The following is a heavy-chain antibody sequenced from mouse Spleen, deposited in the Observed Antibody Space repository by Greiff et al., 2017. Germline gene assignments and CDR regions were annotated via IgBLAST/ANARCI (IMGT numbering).Heavy chain of an antibody. CDR1: GFTFSSYG. CDR2: ISSGGSYT. J-gene: IGHJ3*01. Sequence: EVHLVESGGDLVKPGGSLKLSCAASGFTFSSYGMSWVRQTPDKRLEWVATISSGGSYTYYPDSVKGRFTISRDNAKNTLYLQMSSLKSEDTAMYYCARQGDWFAYWGQGTLVTVSA. CDR3: ARQGDWFAY. V-gene: IGHV5-6*01.